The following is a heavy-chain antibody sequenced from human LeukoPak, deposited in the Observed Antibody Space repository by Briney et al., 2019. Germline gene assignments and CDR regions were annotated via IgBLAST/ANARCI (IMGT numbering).Heavy chain of an antibody. Sequence: GASVKVSCKASGYTFTGYYMHWVRQAPGQGLEWMGWINPINPSSDDINYAQKFRGRVTMTRDTSISTAYMALSSLRSDDTALYYCARGGYSSSLYDYWGQGTLVTVSS. D-gene: IGHD6-13*01. CDR3: ARGGYSSSLYDY. V-gene: IGHV1-2*02. CDR2: INPINPSSDDI. J-gene: IGHJ4*02. CDR1: GYTFTGYY.